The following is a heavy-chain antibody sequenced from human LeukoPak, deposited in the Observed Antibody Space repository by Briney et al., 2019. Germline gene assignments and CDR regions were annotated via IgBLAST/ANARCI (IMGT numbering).Heavy chain of an antibody. V-gene: IGHV4-30-2*01. D-gene: IGHD5-12*01. J-gene: IGHJ4*02. CDR1: GGSISSGGYY. Sequence: SQTLSLTCTVSGGSISSGGYYWSWIRQPPGKGLEWIGYIYHSGSTYYNPSLKSRVTISVDRSKNQFSLKLSSVTAADTAVYYCARGREATITLYYFDYWGQGTLVTVSS. CDR3: ARGREATITLYYFDY. CDR2: IYHSGST.